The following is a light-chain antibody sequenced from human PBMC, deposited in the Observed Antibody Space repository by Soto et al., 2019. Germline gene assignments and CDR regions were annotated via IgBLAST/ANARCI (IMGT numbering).Light chain of an antibody. CDR1: QSLGTW. Sequence: DIQMTQSPSTLSASVGDRVIITCRASQSLGTWLAWYQQKPGTAPVLLIYDVSSLESGVPSRFSGSGSGTEFTLTISSLQPDDFATYYYQQYFSYPLTFGGGTRVDIK. J-gene: IGKJ4*01. CDR3: QQYFSYPLT. CDR2: DVS. V-gene: IGKV1-5*01.